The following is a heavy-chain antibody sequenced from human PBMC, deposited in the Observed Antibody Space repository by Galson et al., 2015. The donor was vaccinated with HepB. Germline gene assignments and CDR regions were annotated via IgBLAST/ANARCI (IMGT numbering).Heavy chain of an antibody. V-gene: IGHV3-73*01. D-gene: IGHD6-13*01. Sequence: SLRLSCAASGFTFSGSGIHWVRLASGKGLEWVGRIRNRANNYATAYAASVRGRFTVSRDDSKNTAYLQMNSLKTEDTGVYYCTRPGYGSSWFLDYSHGMDIWGQGTTVIVS. CDR3: TRPGYGSSWFLDYSHGMDI. J-gene: IGHJ6*02. CDR1: GFTFSGSG. CDR2: IRNRANNYAT.